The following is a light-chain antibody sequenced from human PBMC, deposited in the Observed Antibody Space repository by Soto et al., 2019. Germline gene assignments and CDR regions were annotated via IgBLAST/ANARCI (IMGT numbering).Light chain of an antibody. CDR3: MQALQTIT. V-gene: IGKV2-28*01. CDR1: QSLLHSNGYNY. J-gene: IGKJ3*01. CDR2: LGS. Sequence: DIVMTQSPLSLPVTPGEPASISCRSSQSLLHSNGYNYLDWYLQKPGQSPQLLIYLGSNLASGVRDRFSGSGSGTDFTLKISRVEAEDVGVYYCMQALQTITFGPGTKVDIK.